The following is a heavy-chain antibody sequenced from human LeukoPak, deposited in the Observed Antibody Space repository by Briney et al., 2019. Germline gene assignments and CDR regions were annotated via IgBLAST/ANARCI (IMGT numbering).Heavy chain of an antibody. Sequence: PGGSLRLSCAASGFTFSSYAMSWVRQAPGKGLEWVSAISGSGGSTYYADSVKGRLTISRDNSKNTLYLQMNSLRAEDTAVYYCAKGYYDSSGYTEFDYWGQGTLVTVSS. J-gene: IGHJ4*02. D-gene: IGHD3-22*01. CDR3: AKGYYDSSGYTEFDY. CDR1: GFTFSSYA. V-gene: IGHV3-23*01. CDR2: ISGSGGST.